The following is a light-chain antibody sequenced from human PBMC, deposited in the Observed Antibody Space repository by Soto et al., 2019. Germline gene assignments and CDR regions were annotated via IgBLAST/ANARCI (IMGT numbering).Light chain of an antibody. J-gene: IGKJ1*01. CDR1: QDITSD. V-gene: IGKV1-13*02. CDR3: QQFNAYPRT. CDR2: DAS. Sequence: XSXGDTVXXTCRASQDITSDLAWYQQRPEKAPVLLIYDASRLESGVPPRFSGGGSGTEFSLTISSLQPEDFATYFCQQFNAYPRTFGQGTKVDIK.